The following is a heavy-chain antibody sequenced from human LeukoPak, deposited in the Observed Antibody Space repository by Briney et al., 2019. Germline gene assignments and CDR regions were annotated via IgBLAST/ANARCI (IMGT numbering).Heavy chain of an antibody. CDR3: ARGRTVVPAARPYDY. V-gene: IGHV4-34*01. CDR1: GGSFSGYY. CDR2: INHSGST. D-gene: IGHD2-2*02. J-gene: IGHJ4*02. Sequence: SSETLSLTCAVYGGSFSGYYWSWIRQPLGKWLEWIGEINHSGSTNYNPSLKSRVTISVDTSKNQFSLKLSSVTAADTAVYYCARGRTVVPAARPYDYWGQGTLVTVSS.